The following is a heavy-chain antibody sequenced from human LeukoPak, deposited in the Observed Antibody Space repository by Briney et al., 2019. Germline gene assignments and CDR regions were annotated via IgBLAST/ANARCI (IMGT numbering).Heavy chain of an antibody. Sequence: GGSLRPSCAASGFTFSRYAFNWVRQTPGKVLEWISAISGSGDMDETKLYGDYVKGRFTVSRDNSKNTVYLQMNSVGAEDTAIYYCAKGGGYSSSWYEGYFDYWGQGTLVTVSS. J-gene: IGHJ4*02. D-gene: IGHD6-13*01. CDR2: ISGSGDMDETK. V-gene: IGHV3-23*02. CDR1: GFTFSRYA. CDR3: AKGGGYSSSWYEGYFDY.